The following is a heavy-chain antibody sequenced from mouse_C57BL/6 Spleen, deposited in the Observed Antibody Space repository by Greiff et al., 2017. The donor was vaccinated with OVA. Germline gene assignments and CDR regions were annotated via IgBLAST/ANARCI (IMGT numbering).Heavy chain of an antibody. CDR1: GYSITSGYY. CDR2: ISYDGSN. V-gene: IGHV3-6*01. Sequence: EVQLVESGPGLVKPSQSLSLTCSVTGYSITSGYYWNWIRQFPGNKLEWMGYISYDGSNNYNPSLKNRISITRDTSKNQFFLKLNSVTTEDTATYYCARGRITTVVDYWGQGTTLTVSS. D-gene: IGHD1-1*01. J-gene: IGHJ2*01. CDR3: ARGRITTVVDY.